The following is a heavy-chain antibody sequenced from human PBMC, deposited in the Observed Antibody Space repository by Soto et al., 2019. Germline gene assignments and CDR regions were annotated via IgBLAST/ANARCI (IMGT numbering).Heavy chain of an antibody. J-gene: IGHJ4*02. CDR2: VCGFGGST. CDR3: ARGFSAGKGSPPDY. CDR1: GFTFCNYA. D-gene: IGHD3-10*01. V-gene: IGHV3-23*01. Sequence: VGSLRLSCAASGFTFCNYAMTWVRQAPGMGLEWVLGVCGFGGSTSSADSVKGRFAISRDNSKNTLYLQMNSLRDGDTAVYYCARGFSAGKGSPPDYWGQGTLVTVS.